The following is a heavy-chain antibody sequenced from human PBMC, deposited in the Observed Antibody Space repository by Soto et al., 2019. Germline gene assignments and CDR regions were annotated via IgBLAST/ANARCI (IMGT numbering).Heavy chain of an antibody. CDR3: AKGFCSSISCPIDY. CDR1: GFTFSSYA. J-gene: IGHJ4*02. CDR2: ISGSGGIT. V-gene: IGHV3-23*01. D-gene: IGHD2-2*01. Sequence: GGSLRLSCAASGFTFSSYAMNWVRQAPGKGLEWVSGISGSGGITYYADSVKGRFTISRDTSKNTLYLQMNSLSAEDTAVYYCAKGFCSSISCPIDYWGQGTPVTVSS.